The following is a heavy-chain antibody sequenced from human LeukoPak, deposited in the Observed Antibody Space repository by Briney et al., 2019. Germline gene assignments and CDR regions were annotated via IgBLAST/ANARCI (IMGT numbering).Heavy chain of an antibody. V-gene: IGHV3-23*01. CDR3: AKDGDYGNYYYYHYMDV. J-gene: IGHJ6*03. CDR1: GFTFSSYG. CDR2: ISGSGGST. Sequence: GGSLRLSCAASGFTFSSYGMSWVRQAPGKGLEWVSAISGSGGSTYYAASVKGRFTISRDNSKNTLYLQMNSLRAEDTAVYYCAKDGDYGNYYYYHYMDVWGKGTTVTISS. D-gene: IGHD4-17*01.